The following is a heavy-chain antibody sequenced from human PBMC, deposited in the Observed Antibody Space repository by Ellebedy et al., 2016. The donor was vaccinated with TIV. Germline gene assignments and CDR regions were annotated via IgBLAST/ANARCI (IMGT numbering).Heavy chain of an antibody. CDR1: GFTFSSYA. CDR3: ARDAADSGGKLDY. CDR2: ISGTVGSA. Sequence: PGGSLRLSCAATGFTFSSYAMSWVRQAPGKGLEWVSIISGTVGSANYEDSVKGRFTISRDNSKNTLYRQMNNLRAEDTAVYYCARDAADSGGKLDYWGQGALVTVSS. D-gene: IGHD4-23*01. V-gene: IGHV3-23*01. J-gene: IGHJ4*02.